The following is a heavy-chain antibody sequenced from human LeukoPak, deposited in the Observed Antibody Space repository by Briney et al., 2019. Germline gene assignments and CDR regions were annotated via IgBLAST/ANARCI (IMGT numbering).Heavy chain of an antibody. CDR2: ISYSGST. Sequence: SETLSLTCTVSGGSISSGDYNWNWIRQPPGKGLEWIGYISYSGSTYYDPSLKSRVTISVDTSKNQFSLKLSSATAADTAVYYCARGLVATRDFDPWGQGTLVTVSS. J-gene: IGHJ5*02. V-gene: IGHV4-30-4*01. D-gene: IGHD5-12*01. CDR3: ARGLVATRDFDP. CDR1: GGSISSGDYN.